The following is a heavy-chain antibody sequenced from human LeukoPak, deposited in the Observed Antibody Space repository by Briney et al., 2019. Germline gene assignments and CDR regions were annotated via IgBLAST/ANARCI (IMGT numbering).Heavy chain of an antibody. J-gene: IGHJ6*03. CDR1: GGSISSNSYY. CDR3: ARTTMVRGTYYMDV. Sequence: PSETLSLTCTVSGGSISSNSYYWSWIRQPAGKGLEWIGRIYTSGSTNYNPSLKSRVTISVDTSKSQFSLKLNSVTAADTAVYYCARTTMVRGTYYMDVWGKGTTVTVSS. D-gene: IGHD3-10*01. V-gene: IGHV4-61*02. CDR2: IYTSGST.